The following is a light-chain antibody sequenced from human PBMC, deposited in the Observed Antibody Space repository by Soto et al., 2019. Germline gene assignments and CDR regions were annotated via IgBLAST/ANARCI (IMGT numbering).Light chain of an antibody. CDR3: QQYDSYSKI. V-gene: IGKV1-5*01. CDR2: DAS. CDR1: ESISYW. Sequence: DIQLTQSPSTLTASVGDRVTIGCRASESISYWLAWYQQKPGKAPKLLIYDASSLRSGVPSRFSGSGSETEFTLTLSTLQPDDFATYYCQQYDSYSKILGQGTQLEIK. J-gene: IGKJ2*01.